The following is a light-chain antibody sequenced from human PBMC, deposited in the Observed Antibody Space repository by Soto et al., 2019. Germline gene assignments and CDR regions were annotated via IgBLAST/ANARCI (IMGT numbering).Light chain of an antibody. V-gene: IGKV3-20*01. J-gene: IGKJ2*01. CDR3: HQYGSSPYT. CDR1: QSVSSSY. Sequence: EIVLTQSPGTLSLSPGERATLSCRASQSVSSSYLAWYQQKPGQAPRLLIYGASSRATGIPDRFSGSASGTDFTLTISRLEPEDFAVYYCHQYGSSPYTFGQGTKLEIK. CDR2: GAS.